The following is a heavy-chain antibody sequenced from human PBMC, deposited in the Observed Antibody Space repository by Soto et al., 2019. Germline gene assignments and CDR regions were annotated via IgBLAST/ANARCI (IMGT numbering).Heavy chain of an antibody. V-gene: IGHV1-69*13. CDR2: IIPIFGTA. J-gene: IGHJ6*02. CDR3: ARRDYGDHTRYYYYYGMDV. D-gene: IGHD4-17*01. CDR1: GGTFSSYA. Sequence: SVKVSCKASGGTFSSYAISGVRQAPGQGLEWMGGIIPIFGTANYAQKFQGRVTITADESTSTAYMELSSLRSEDTAVYYCARRDYGDHTRYYYYYGMDVSGQGTTVTVSS.